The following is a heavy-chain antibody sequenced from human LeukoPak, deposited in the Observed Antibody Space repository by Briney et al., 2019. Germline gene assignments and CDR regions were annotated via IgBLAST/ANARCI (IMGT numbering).Heavy chain of an antibody. CDR1: GFTFDDYA. Sequence: GGSLRLSCAASGFTFDDYAMHWVRQAPGKGLEWVSSISSSSSYIYYADSVKGRFTISRDNAKNSLYLQMNSLRAEDTAVYYCASLDTAMDPYYYGMDVWGQGTTVTVSS. D-gene: IGHD5-18*01. CDR3: ASLDTAMDPYYYGMDV. V-gene: IGHV3-21*01. CDR2: ISSSSSYI. J-gene: IGHJ6*02.